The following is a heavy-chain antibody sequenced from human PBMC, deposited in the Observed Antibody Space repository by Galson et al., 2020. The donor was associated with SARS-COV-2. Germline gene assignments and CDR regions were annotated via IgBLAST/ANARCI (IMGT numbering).Heavy chain of an antibody. Sequence: ASVKVSCKASGYTFTSYGISWVRLAPGQGLEWMGWISAYNGNTGYEQKFQGRVTMTRNTSISTAYMELSSLRSEDTAVYYCARGLLGRITIFGNDYYYYYMDVWGKGTTVTVSS. CDR1: GYTFTSYG. D-gene: IGHD3-3*01. CDR2: ISAYNGNT. J-gene: IGHJ6*03. CDR3: ARGLLGRITIFGNDYYYYYMDV. V-gene: IGHV1-8*02.